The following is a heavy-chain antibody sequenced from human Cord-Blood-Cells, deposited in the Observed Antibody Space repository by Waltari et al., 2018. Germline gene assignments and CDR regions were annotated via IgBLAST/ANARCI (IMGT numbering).Heavy chain of an antibody. D-gene: IGHD2-2*01. CDR2: INPNSGGT. J-gene: IGHJ4*02. CDR1: GYTFTGYY. CDR3: ARDIGHQTPQYCSSTSCPTWYFDY. V-gene: IGHV1-2*02. Sequence: QVQLVQSGAEVKKPGASVKVSCKASGYTFTGYYMHWVRQAPGQGLEWMGWINPNSGGTNYAQKFQGRVTMTRDTSISTAYMELSRLRSDDTAVYYCARDIGHQTPQYCSSTSCPTWYFDYWGQGTLVTVSS.